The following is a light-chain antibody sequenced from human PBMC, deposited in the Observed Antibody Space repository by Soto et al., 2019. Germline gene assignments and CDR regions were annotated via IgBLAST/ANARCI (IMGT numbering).Light chain of an antibody. V-gene: IGKV1-39*01. CDR2: AAS. CDR1: QTISTY. J-gene: IGKJ2*01. Sequence: DIQMTQSPSSLSAAVGDRVTITCRARQTISTYLNWYQQKPRKAPKLLSYAASSLQSGVPSRFTGSGSGTDFTLTISSLQPEDVATYYCQQSHGIPYTFGQGTKLEIK. CDR3: QQSHGIPYT.